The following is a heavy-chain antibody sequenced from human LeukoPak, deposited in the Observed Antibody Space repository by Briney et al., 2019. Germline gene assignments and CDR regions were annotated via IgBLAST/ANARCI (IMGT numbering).Heavy chain of an antibody. CDR2: IYYSGST. J-gene: IGHJ2*01. CDR3: ASRWAEGSAYWYFDL. CDR1: GGSISSSSYY. D-gene: IGHD1-26*01. V-gene: IGHV4-39*01. Sequence: SETLSLTCTVSGGSISSSSYYWGWIRQPPGTGLEWIGSIYYSGSTYYNPSLKSRVTISVDTSKNQFSLKLSSVTAADTAVYYCASRWAEGSAYWYFDLWGRGTLVTVSS.